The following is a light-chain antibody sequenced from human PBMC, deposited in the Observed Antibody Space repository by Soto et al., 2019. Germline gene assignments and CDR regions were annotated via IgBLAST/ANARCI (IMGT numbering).Light chain of an antibody. CDR2: GNS. V-gene: IGLV1-40*01. CDR3: QSYDSSLSGSVV. Sequence: QLVLTQPPSVSGAPGQWVTISCTGSSSNIGAGYDVHWYQQLPGTAPKLLIYGNSNRPSGVPDRFSGSKSGTSASLAITGLQAEDEADYYCQSYDSSLSGSVVFGGGTKLTVL. J-gene: IGLJ2*01. CDR1: SSNIGAGYD.